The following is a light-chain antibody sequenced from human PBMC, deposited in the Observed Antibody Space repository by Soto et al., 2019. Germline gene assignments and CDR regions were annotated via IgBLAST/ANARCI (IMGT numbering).Light chain of an antibody. J-gene: IGKJ2*01. CDR1: QDISNY. V-gene: IGKV1-33*01. Sequence: DIQMTQSPSSLSASVGDRVTITCQASQDISNYLNWYQQKPGKAPKLLIYDASNLETGVPSRFXGSGSGTDCTFTINSLQPEDIATYYCQQYDNLPPYTFRQGTKLEIK. CDR3: QQYDNLPPYT. CDR2: DAS.